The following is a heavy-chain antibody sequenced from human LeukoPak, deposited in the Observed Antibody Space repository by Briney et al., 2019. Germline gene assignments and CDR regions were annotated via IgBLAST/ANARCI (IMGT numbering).Heavy chain of an antibody. J-gene: IGHJ6*03. CDR3: ARVYWSYYYYMDV. D-gene: IGHD2-8*02. CDR1: GYSISSGYH. V-gene: IGHV4-38-2*02. Sequence: SETLSLTCTVSGYSISSGYHWVWIRQPPGKGLEWIGSIYHSGSTLYNPSLKSRVTISVDTSKNQFSLQLSSVTAADTAVYYCARVYWSYYYYMDVWGKGTTVSVS. CDR2: IYHSGST.